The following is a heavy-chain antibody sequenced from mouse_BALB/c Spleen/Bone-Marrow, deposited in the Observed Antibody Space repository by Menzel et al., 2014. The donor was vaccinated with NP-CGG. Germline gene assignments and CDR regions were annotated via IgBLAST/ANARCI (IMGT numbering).Heavy chain of an antibody. CDR3: ARRDYGIRENYYAMDY. J-gene: IGHJ4*01. CDR1: GYTFTSYW. Sequence: VKLMESGAELARPGASVKLSCKASGYTFTSYWMQWVKQRPGQGLEWIGAIYPGDGDTRYPQKFKGKATLTADKSSSTAYMQLSSLASEDSAVYYCARRDYGIRENYYAMDYWGQGTSVTVSS. V-gene: IGHV1-87*01. CDR2: IYPGDGDT. D-gene: IGHD1-2*01.